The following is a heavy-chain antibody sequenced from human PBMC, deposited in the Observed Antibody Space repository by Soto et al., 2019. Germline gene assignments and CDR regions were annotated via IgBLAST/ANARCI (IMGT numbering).Heavy chain of an antibody. J-gene: IGHJ6*02. D-gene: IGHD1-1*01. CDR3: ARGRPQVQLERLGGMDV. CDR1: GYTFTSYG. CDR2: ISAYNGNT. V-gene: IGHV1-18*01. Sequence: GASVKVSCKASGYTFTSYGVSWVRQAPGQGLEWMGWISAYNGNTNYAQKLQGRVTMTTDTSTSTAYMELRSLRSDDTAVYYCARGRPQVQLERLGGMDVWGQGTTVTVSS.